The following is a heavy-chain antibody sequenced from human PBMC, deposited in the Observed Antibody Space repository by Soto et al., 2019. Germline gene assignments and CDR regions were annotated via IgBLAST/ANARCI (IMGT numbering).Heavy chain of an antibody. CDR2: INHSGST. V-gene: IGHV4-34*01. CDR1: GGSFSGYY. J-gene: IGHJ5*02. Sequence: SETLSLTCAVYGGSFSGYYWSWIRQPPGKGLEWIGEINHSGSTNYNPSLKSRVTISVDTSKNQFSLKLSSVTAADTAVYYCARYFYFIAVAGINWFAPRGQGTLVTVSS. D-gene: IGHD6-19*01. CDR3: ARYFYFIAVAGINWFAP.